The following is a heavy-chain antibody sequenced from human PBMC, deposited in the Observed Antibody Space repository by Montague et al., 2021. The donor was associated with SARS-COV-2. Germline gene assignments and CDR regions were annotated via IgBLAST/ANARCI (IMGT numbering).Heavy chain of an antibody. CDR2: IWYDGSNK. CDR1: GFTFSSYG. CDR3: AKEAAALTGGRDV. D-gene: IGHD3-9*01. J-gene: IGHJ6*02. V-gene: IGHV3-33*06. Sequence: SLRLSCAASGFTFSSYGMHWVRQAPGKGLEWVAVIWYDGSNKYYADSVKGRFTISRDNSKNTLYLQMNSLRAEDTAVYYCAKEAAALTGGRDVGGQGTTGT.